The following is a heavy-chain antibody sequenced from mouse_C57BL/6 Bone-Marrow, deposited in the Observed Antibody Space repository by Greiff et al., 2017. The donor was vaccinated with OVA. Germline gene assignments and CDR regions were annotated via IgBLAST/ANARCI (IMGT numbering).Heavy chain of an antibody. Sequence: EVQVVESGGGLVKPGGSLKLSCAASGFTFSSYAMSWVRQTPEKRLEWVATISDGGSYTYYPDNVKGRFTISRDNAKNNLYLQMSHLKSEDTAMYYCARDWLLWLHWYYFDDWGQGTTLTVSS. J-gene: IGHJ2*01. CDR1: GFTFSSYA. CDR3: ARDWLLWLHWYYFDD. V-gene: IGHV5-4*01. CDR2: ISDGGSYT. D-gene: IGHD2-2*01.